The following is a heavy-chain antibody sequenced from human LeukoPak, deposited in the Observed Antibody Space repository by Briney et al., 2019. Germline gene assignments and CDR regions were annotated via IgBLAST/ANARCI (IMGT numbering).Heavy chain of an antibody. CDR3: ARQISDDYHNYYMDV. V-gene: IGHV4-39*01. Sequence: SETLSLTCTVSDGSISSDDYYWGWIRQPPGKGLEWIGTIFYDGDTYYSPSLKSRVTVSVDTSKNQFSLKLSSVTAADTAVYYCARQISDDYHNYYMDVWGKGTTVTVSS. D-gene: IGHD4/OR15-4a*01. CDR2: IFYDGDT. J-gene: IGHJ6*03. CDR1: DGSISSDDYY.